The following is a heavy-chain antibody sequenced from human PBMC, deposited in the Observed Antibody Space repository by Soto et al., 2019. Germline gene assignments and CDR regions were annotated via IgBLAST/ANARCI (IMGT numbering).Heavy chain of an antibody. V-gene: IGHV3-23*01. CDR2: ISGSGGST. D-gene: IGHD3-22*01. CDR1: GFTFSSYA. J-gene: IGHJ6*02. CDR3: AKGLYYDSSGYAGKSYYYYGMDV. Sequence: GGSLRLSCAASGFTFSSYAMSWVRQAPGKGLEWVSAISGSGGSTYYADSVKGRFTNSRDNSKNTLYLQMNSLRAEDTAVYYCAKGLYYDSSGYAGKSYYYYGMDVWGQGTTVTVSS.